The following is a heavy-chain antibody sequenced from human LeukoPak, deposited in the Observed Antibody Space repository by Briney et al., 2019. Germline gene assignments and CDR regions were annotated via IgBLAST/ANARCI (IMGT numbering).Heavy chain of an antibody. CDR1: GFTFSSYA. CDR3: ARDRATDTAMGTAGY. J-gene: IGHJ4*02. V-gene: IGHV3-48*04. Sequence: GGSLRLSCAASGFTFSSYAMSWVRQAPGKGLEWVSAISGSGSTIYYADSVKGRFTISRDNAKNSLYLQMNSLRAEDTAVYYCARDRATDTAMGTAGYWGQGTLVTVSS. CDR2: ISGSGSTI. D-gene: IGHD5-18*01.